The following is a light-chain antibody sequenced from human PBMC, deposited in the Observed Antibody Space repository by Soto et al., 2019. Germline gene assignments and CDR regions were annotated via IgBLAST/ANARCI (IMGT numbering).Light chain of an antibody. J-gene: IGKJ4*01. CDR1: QSVSSY. CDR3: EQYNNWPHA. CDR2: GAS. Sequence: IVLTLSPAALSLSPGVRATLFCMASQSVSSYLAWYQQKPGQAPRLLIYGASTRATAIPARFSGSGSGTEFTLTISSLQSEDFAVYYCEQYNNWPHAFGGGTKVDTK. V-gene: IGKV3-15*01.